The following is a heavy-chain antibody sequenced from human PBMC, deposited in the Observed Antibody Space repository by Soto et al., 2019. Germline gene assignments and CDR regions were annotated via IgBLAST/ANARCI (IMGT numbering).Heavy chain of an antibody. D-gene: IGHD5-18*01. Sequence: QVQLQESGPGLVKPSETLSLTCTVSGGSISSYYWSWIRQPPGKGLEWIGYIYYSGSTNYNPSLKSRVPISVDTSKNQFSLKLSSVTAADTAVYCCARRYGSCFDYWGQGTLVTVSS. CDR1: GGSISSYY. CDR3: ARRYGSCFDY. J-gene: IGHJ4*02. V-gene: IGHV4-59*08. CDR2: IYYSGST.